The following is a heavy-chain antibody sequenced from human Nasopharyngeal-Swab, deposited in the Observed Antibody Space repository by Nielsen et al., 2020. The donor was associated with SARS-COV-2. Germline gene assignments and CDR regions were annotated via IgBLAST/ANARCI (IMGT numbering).Heavy chain of an antibody. CDR2: IGTSSTPI. Sequence: GESLKISCAASGFTLSTYSMDWVRQVSGKGLEWVAHIGTSSTPIYYADSVRGRFSISRDNAKNSLSLLMSTLRGEDTAVYYCVRGWRSNSFDYWGQGARVTVSA. CDR1: GFTLSTYS. J-gene: IGHJ4*01. CDR3: VRGWRSNSFDY. V-gene: IGHV3-48*01. D-gene: IGHD2/OR15-2a*01.